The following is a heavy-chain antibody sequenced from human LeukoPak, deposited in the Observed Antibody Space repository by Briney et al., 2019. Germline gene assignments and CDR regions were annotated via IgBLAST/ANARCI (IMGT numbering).Heavy chain of an antibody. CDR3: ARIPGGYYDSSGYLFDY. V-gene: IGHV1-18*01. CDR2: ISAYNGNT. J-gene: IGHJ4*02. CDR1: GYTFTSYG. D-gene: IGHD3-22*01. Sequence: ASVKVSCKASGYTFTSYGISWVRQAPGQGLEWMGWISAYNGNTNYAQKLQGRVTMTTDTSTSTAYMELSSLRSEDTAVYYCARIPGGYYDSSGYLFDYWGQGTLVTVSS.